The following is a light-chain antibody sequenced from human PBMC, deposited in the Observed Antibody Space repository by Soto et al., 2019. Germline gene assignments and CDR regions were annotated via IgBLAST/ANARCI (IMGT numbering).Light chain of an antibody. CDR2: EVS. V-gene: IGLV2-14*01. CDR1: SSDVGGYNY. Sequence: QSMLTQPASVSGSPGQSITISCTGTSSDVGGYNYVSWYQQHPGKAPKLMIYEVSTRPSGVSNRFSASKSGNTASLTISGLQAEDEADYYCSSYTSSSTHVFGPGTKVTVL. J-gene: IGLJ1*01. CDR3: SSYTSSSTHV.